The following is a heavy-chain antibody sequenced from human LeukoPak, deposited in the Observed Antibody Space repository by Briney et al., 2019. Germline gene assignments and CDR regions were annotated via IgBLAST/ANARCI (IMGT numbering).Heavy chain of an antibody. CDR1: GVLLSTSAGG. V-gene: IGHV2-5*02. J-gene: IGHJ4*02. D-gene: IGHD5-18*01. CDR3: AHGHVDTALNY. CDR2: LYWDDDK. Sequence: SGPPLVKLTQTLTLTCTFSGVLLSTSAGGVGWIRQPPGKALEWLALLYWDDDKRYSPSLNSRLTITKDTSKNQVVLTMTNMDPVDTATYYCAHGHVDTALNYWGQGILVTVSS.